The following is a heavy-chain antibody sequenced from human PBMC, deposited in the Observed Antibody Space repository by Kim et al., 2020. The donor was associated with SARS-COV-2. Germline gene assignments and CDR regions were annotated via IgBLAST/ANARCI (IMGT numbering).Heavy chain of an antibody. J-gene: IGHJ6*02. CDR1: GFTFSSYG. D-gene: IGHD3-10*01. CDR3: AKDQRLWFGGKREGPSYYYYGMDV. V-gene: IGHV3-30*18. CDR2: ISYDGSNK. Sequence: GGSLRLSCAASGFTFSSYGMHWVRQAPGKGLEWVAVISYDGSNKYYADSVKGRFTISRDNSKNTLYLQMNSLRAEDTAVYYCAKDQRLWFGGKREGPSYYYYGMDVWGQGTTVTVSS.